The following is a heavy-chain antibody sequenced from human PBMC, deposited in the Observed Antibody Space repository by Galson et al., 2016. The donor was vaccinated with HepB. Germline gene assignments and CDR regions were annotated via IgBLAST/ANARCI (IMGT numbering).Heavy chain of an antibody. CDR1: GFTLKTYS. Sequence: SLRLSCAASGFTLKTYSVNWVRQAPGKGLEWVSVIYSDARTYYADAVKGRFTISRDNSKNTLYLQMNSLRAEDTAVYYCAKLYGWYGSGYFQHWGQGTLVTVSS. J-gene: IGHJ1*01. CDR2: IYSDART. CDR3: AKLYGWYGSGYFQH. D-gene: IGHD6-25*01. V-gene: IGHV3-53*01.